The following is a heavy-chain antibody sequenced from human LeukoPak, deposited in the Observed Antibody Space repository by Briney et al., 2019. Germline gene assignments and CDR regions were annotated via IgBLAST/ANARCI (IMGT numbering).Heavy chain of an antibody. CDR2: IYYSGTT. V-gene: IGHV4-59*01. CDR1: GGSMRSYY. D-gene: IGHD6-13*01. Sequence: SETLSLTCTVSGGSMRSYYWSWLRQPPGKGQVWIGYIYYSGTTNSNPSLKSLVTISVDTSKNQFSLKLSSVTAADTAVYYCARGVYIAAAQYGYWGQGTLVTVSS. J-gene: IGHJ4*02. CDR3: ARGVYIAAAQYGY.